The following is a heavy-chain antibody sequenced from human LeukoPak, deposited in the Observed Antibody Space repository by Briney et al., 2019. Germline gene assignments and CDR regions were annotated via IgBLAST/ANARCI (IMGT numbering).Heavy chain of an antibody. Sequence: SQTLSPTCAVSGGSISSGGYSWSWIRQPPGKGLEWIGYIYHSGSTYCNPSLKSRVTISVDRSKNQFSLKLSSVTAADTAVYYCARETGYFDYWGQGTLVTVSS. D-gene: IGHD3-9*01. J-gene: IGHJ4*02. CDR1: GGSISSGGYS. CDR2: IYHSGST. V-gene: IGHV4-30-2*01. CDR3: ARETGYFDY.